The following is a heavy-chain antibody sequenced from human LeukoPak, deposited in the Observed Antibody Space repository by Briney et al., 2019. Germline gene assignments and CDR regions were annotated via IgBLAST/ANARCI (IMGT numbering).Heavy chain of an antibody. D-gene: IGHD3-10*02. J-gene: IGHJ6*04. CDR1: GFTFSSYA. CDR3: AELGITMIGGV. CDR2: ISSDGSNR. Sequence: PGGSLRLSCAASGFTFSSYAMHWVRQAPGKGLEWVALISSDGSNRYCADSVKGRFTLSRDNPKNSLYLQMNSLRAEDTAVYYCAELGITMIGGVWGKGTTVTISS. V-gene: IGHV3-30*04.